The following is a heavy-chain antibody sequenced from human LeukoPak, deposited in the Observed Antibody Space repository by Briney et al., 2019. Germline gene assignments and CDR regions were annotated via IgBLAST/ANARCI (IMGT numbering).Heavy chain of an antibody. J-gene: IGHJ3*02. V-gene: IGHV4-39*07. CDR1: GGSLSSSDYY. CDR3: ARDFGPEWLLYRAFDI. Sequence: SETLSLTCTVSGGSLSSSDYYWGWIRQPPGKGLEWIGIISYTGTTYYDPSLKSRVTISVDTSKNQFSVKLSSVTAADTAVYYCARDFGPEWLLYRAFDIWGQGTMVTVSS. CDR2: ISYTGTT. D-gene: IGHD3-3*01.